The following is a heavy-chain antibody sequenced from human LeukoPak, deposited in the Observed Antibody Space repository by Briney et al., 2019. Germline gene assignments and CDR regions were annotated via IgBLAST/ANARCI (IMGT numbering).Heavy chain of an antibody. V-gene: IGHV1-46*01. D-gene: IGHD6-19*01. CDR3: ARDRGKQWLVTPRAFDI. CDR1: GFTFTSYY. Sequence: ASVKVSCKASGFTFTSYYMHWVRQAPGQGLEWMGIINPSGSYTSYAQKFQGRVTMTRDTSTSTVYMELSSLRSEDTAVYYCARDRGKQWLVTPRAFDIWGQGTMVTVSS. CDR2: INPSGSYT. J-gene: IGHJ3*02.